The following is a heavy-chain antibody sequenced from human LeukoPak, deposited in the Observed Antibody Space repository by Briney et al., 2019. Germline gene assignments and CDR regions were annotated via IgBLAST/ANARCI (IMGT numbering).Heavy chain of an antibody. CDR3: ARGRRTVRFDY. CDR2: INHSGST. D-gene: IGHD6-6*01. Sequence: PSETLSLTCAVYGGSFSGYYWSWIRQPPGKGLEWIGEINHSGSTNYNPSLKSRVTISVDTPKNQFSLKLSSVTAADTAVYYCARGRRTVRFDYWGQGTLVTVSS. CDR1: GGSFSGYY. J-gene: IGHJ4*02. V-gene: IGHV4-34*01.